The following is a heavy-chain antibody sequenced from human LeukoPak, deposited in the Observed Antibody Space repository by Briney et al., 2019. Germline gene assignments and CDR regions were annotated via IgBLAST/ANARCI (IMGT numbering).Heavy chain of an antibody. J-gene: IGHJ4*02. CDR1: GFTVSSNY. CDR2: IYSGGST. Sequence: GGSLRLSCAASGFTVSSNYMSWVRQAPGKGLEWVSVIYSGGSTYYADSVKGRFTISRDNSKNTLYLQMNSLRAEDTAVYYCARLGTRYWGFDYWGQGTLVTVSS. CDR3: ARLGTRYWGFDY. D-gene: IGHD7-27*01. V-gene: IGHV3-66*04.